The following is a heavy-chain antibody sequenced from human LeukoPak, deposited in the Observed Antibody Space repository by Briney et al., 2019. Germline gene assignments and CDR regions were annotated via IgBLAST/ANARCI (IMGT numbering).Heavy chain of an antibody. CDR2: INTYIGHT. V-gene: IGHV1-18*01. CDR3: ARHGSTQMVRGVLDV. Sequence: GASVKVSCKASGYTFINYGISWVRQAPGQGLEWMGWINTYIGHTVYGQKLQGRVTMTTDTSTSTAYMELRSLRSDDTAVYYCARHGSTQMVRGVLDVWGQGTSVTVSS. CDR1: GYTFINYG. J-gene: IGHJ6*02. D-gene: IGHD3-10*01.